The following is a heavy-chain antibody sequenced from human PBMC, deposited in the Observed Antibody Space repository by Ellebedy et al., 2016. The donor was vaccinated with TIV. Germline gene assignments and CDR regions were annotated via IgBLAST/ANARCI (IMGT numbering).Heavy chain of an antibody. CDR3: ARGSDYFDY. J-gene: IGHJ4*02. CDR1: GGSISSGGYY. CDR2: IYYSGSN. V-gene: IGHV4-31*03. Sequence: SETLSLXCTVSGGSISSGGYYWSWIRQHPGKDLEWIGSIYYSGSNYCSPSLKSRVTISVDMSKNQFSLKLSSVTAADTAVYYCARGSDYFDYWGQGTLVIVSS.